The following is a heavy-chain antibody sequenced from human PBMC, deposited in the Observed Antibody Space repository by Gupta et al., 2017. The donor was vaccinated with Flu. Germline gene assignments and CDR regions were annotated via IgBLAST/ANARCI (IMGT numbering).Heavy chain of an antibody. V-gene: IGHV3-13*04. D-gene: IGHD4-17*01. CDR1: AFTFSSYD. CDR3: ARGLRGALGVTTYPDY. CDR2: IGTAGDT. J-gene: IGHJ4*02. Sequence: EGQLVESGGGLVQPGGSLRLCCAASAFTFSSYDMHWVRQATGKGLEWVSAIGTAGDTYYPGSVKGRFTISRENAKNSLYLQMNSLRAGDTAVYYCARGLRGALGVTTYPDYWGQGTLVTVSS.